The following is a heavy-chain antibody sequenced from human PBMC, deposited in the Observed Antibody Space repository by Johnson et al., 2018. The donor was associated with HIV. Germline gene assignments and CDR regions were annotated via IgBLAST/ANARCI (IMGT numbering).Heavy chain of an antibody. V-gene: IGHV3-30-3*01. CDR2: ISDDGSNK. J-gene: IGHJ3*02. Sequence: QVQLVESGGGVVQPGRSLRLSCAASGITFSDYAMHWVRQAPGKGLEWVAVISDDGSNKYYADSVKGRFTISRDNSKNTLYLQMNSLRAEDTAVYYCARAGAVGFDAFDIWGQGTMVTVSS. CDR1: GITFSDYA. D-gene: IGHD6-19*01. CDR3: ARAGAVGFDAFDI.